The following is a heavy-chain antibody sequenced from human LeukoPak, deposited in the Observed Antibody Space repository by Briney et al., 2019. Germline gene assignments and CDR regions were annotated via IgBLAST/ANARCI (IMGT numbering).Heavy chain of an antibody. Sequence: GGSLRLSCAASGFTFSSYAMHWVRQAPGKGLEWVAVISYDGSNKYYADSVKGRFTISRDNSKNTLYLQMNSLRAEDTAVYYCAREKTTVTTSNFDYWGQGTLVTVSS. CDR2: ISYDGSNK. J-gene: IGHJ4*02. CDR1: GFTFSSYA. V-gene: IGHV3-30*04. CDR3: AREKTTVTTSNFDY. D-gene: IGHD4-17*01.